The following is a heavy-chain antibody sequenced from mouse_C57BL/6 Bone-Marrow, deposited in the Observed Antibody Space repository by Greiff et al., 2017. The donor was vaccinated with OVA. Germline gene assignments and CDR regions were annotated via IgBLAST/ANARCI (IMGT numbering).Heavy chain of an antibody. CDR2: SRNKANDYTT. V-gene: IGHV7-1*01. CDR3: ARGECNYGWYFDV. Sequence: EVMLVESGGGLVQSGRSLRLSCATSGFTFSDFYMEWVRQAPGKGLEWIAASRNKANDYTTEYSASVKGRFIVSRDTSQSILYLQMNALRAEDTAIYYCARGECNYGWYFDVWGTGTTVTVSS. D-gene: IGHD2-1*01. J-gene: IGHJ1*03. CDR1: GFTFSDFY.